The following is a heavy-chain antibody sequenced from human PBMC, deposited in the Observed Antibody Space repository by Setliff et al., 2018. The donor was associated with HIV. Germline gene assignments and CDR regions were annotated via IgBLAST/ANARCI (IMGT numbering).Heavy chain of an antibody. Sequence: SETLSLTCTVSGASISTTTYYWGWIRQPPGKGLEWIGSIHYTGNTYNTPSLKSRLTISVDASKNQISLKLTSVTAADTAIYFCAREGDGIDYWGQGILGTVPQ. D-gene: IGHD2-21*02. CDR1: GASISTTTYY. J-gene: IGHJ4*02. CDR2: IHYTGNT. V-gene: IGHV4-39*02. CDR3: AREGDGIDY.